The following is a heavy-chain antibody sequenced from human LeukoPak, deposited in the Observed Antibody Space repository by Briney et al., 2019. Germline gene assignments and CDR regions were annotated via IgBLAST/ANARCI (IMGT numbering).Heavy chain of an antibody. V-gene: IGHV3-7*01. Sequence: GGSLRLSCAASGFTFSSYWMSWVRQAPGKGLEWVANIKQDGSEKYYVDSVKGRFTISRDNSKNMLYLEMNSLSTEDTAVYYCTKVRYCSGVNCYPDDNWGQGTLVTVSS. D-gene: IGHD2-15*01. CDR2: IKQDGSEK. CDR3: TKVRYCSGVNCYPDDN. J-gene: IGHJ4*02. CDR1: GFTFSSYW.